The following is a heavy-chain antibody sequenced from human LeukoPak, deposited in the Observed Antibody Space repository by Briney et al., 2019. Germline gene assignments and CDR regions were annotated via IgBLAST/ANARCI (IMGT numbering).Heavy chain of an antibody. CDR3: ARTVVGATTTEGHFYYYMDV. D-gene: IGHD1-26*01. CDR2: TIPMFGTE. CDR1: GGTFSNYA. J-gene: IGHJ6*03. V-gene: IGHV1-69*13. Sequence: SVKVSCKASGGTFSNYAISWVRQAPGQGLEWMGGTIPMFGTENYAQKFQGRVTIPADDATSTVYMELSSLRYEDTAVYYCARTVVGATTTEGHFYYYMDVWGKGTTVTISS.